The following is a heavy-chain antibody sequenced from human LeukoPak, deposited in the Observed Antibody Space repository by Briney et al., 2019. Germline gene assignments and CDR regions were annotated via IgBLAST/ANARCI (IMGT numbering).Heavy chain of an antibody. V-gene: IGHV3-48*03. CDR1: GFTFSSYE. Sequence: GGSLRLSCAASGFTFSSYEMNWVRQAPGKGLEWVSYISSSGSTIYYADSVKGRFTISRDNAKNSLYLQMNSLRAEDTAVYYCARGLVVAASYNWFDPWGQGTLVTVSS. CDR3: ARGLVVAASYNWFDP. J-gene: IGHJ5*02. CDR2: ISSSGSTI. D-gene: IGHD2-15*01.